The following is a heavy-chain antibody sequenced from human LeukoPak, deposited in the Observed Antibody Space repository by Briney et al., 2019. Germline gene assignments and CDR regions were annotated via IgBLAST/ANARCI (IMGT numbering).Heavy chain of an antibody. Sequence: PSETLSLTCTVSGGAISNYYWSWIRQPPGKGREWIGYIYYTGSTNCNPSLKSLVTISVDTSKTQFSLKLSSVTAADTAVYYCARARTWYSSSWYLNYWGQGTLVTVSS. CDR1: GGAISNYY. D-gene: IGHD6-13*01. CDR2: IYYTGST. V-gene: IGHV4-59*12. J-gene: IGHJ4*02. CDR3: ARARTWYSSSWYLNY.